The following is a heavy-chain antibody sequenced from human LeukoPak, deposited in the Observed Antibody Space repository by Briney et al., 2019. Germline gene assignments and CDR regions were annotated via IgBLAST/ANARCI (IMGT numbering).Heavy chain of an antibody. CDR1: GDSISSSNFY. D-gene: IGHD2-15*01. Sequence: SETLSLTCIVSGDSISSSNFYWGWIRQPPGKGLEWIGSFCYSERTYYSPSLEGRVAIFVDSSKNHFSLKLTSVTAADTALYYCVRLGSGPWRGYIDYWGQGILVTVSS. CDR2: FCYSERT. CDR3: VRLGSGPWRGYIDY. J-gene: IGHJ4*02. V-gene: IGHV4-39*01.